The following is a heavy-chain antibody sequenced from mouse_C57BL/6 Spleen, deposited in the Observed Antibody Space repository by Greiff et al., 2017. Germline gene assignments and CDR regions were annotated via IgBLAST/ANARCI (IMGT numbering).Heavy chain of an antibody. CDR1: GFNIKDDY. CDR2: IDPENGDT. V-gene: IGHV14-4*01. CDR3: TYYYGSSYGYFDV. Sequence: EVQLQQSGAELVRPGASVKLSCTASGFNIKDDYMHWVKQRPEQGLDWIGWIDPENGDTEYASKFQGKATITADTSSNTAYLQLSSLTSEDTAVYYCTYYYGSSYGYFDVWGTGTTVTVSS. D-gene: IGHD1-1*01. J-gene: IGHJ1*03.